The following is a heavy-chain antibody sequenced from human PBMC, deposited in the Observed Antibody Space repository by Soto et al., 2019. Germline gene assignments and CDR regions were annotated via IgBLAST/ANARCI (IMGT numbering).Heavy chain of an antibody. Sequence: GESLKISCKGSGYSFTSYWIGWVRQMPGKGLEWMGIIYPGDSDTRYSPSFQGQVTISADKSISTAYLQWSSLKASDTAMYYCARGGYSGYVFAQPFDYWGQGTLVTVSS. J-gene: IGHJ4*02. D-gene: IGHD5-12*01. V-gene: IGHV5-51*03. CDR1: GYSFTSYW. CDR3: ARGGYSGYVFAQPFDY. CDR2: IYPGDSDT.